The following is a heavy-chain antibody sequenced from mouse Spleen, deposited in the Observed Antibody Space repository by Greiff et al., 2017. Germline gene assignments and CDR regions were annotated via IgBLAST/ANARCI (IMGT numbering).Heavy chain of an antibody. CDR2: IYPSDSET. J-gene: IGHJ3*01. CDR1: GYTFTSYW. CDR3: AREGPYYGNLWFAY. Sequence: VKVVESGAELVRPGSSVKLSCKASGYTFTSYWMDWVKQRPGQGLEWIGNIYPSDSETHYNQKFKDKATLTVDKSSSTAYMQLSSLTSEDSAVYYCAREGPYYGNLWFAYWGQGTLVTVSA. D-gene: IGHD2-10*01. V-gene: IGHV1-61*01.